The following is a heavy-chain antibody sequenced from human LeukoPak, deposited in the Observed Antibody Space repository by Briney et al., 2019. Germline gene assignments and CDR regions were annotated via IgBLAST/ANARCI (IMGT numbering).Heavy chain of an antibody. CDR2: IYYSGRT. Sequence: PSETLSLTCSVSGGSIISGDYHWGWIRQPPGKGLEWMGSIYYSGRTYLSPSLMSRVTISVDTSKNQLSLKLSSVTAADTAVYYCVRQTGSNAWYFDYWGQGTLVTVSS. D-gene: IGHD3-10*01. CDR3: VRQTGSNAWYFDY. V-gene: IGHV4-39*01. CDR1: GGSIISGDYH. J-gene: IGHJ4*02.